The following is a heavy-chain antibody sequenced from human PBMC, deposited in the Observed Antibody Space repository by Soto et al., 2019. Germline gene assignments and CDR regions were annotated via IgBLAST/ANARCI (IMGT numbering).Heavy chain of an antibody. J-gene: IGHJ5*02. CDR1: GFSLSNTLMG. CDR2: IFSNDEA. CDR3: ARIEGSRGFDP. D-gene: IGHD6-13*01. Sequence: QVTLKQSGPVLVKPAETLTLTCTVSGFSLSNTLMGVSWIRQPPGGALEWLAHIFSNDEASYSTSLRSRLTISKDTSKSQVVLTMTNMDPVDTGTYYCARIEGSRGFDPWGQGTLVTVSS. V-gene: IGHV2-26*01.